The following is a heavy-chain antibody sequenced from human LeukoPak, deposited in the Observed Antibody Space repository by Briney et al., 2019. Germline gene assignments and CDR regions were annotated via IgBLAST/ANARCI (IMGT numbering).Heavy chain of an antibody. Sequence: SETLSLTCTVSGGSISSYYWSWIRQPPGKGLEWIGYIYYSGSTYYNPSLKSRVTISVDTSKNQFSLKLSSVTAADTAVFYCARAPLYGGHADWFDPWGQGTLVTVSS. J-gene: IGHJ5*02. D-gene: IGHD4-23*01. CDR3: ARAPLYGGHADWFDP. CDR2: IYYSGST. V-gene: IGHV4-59*12. CDR1: GGSISSYY.